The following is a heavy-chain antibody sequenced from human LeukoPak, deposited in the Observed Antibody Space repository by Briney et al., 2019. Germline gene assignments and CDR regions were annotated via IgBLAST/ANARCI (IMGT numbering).Heavy chain of an antibody. CDR3: ATDPACSGGSCYDMGY. CDR2: FDPEDGET. V-gene: IGHV1-24*01. Sequence: ASVKVSCKVSGYTLTELSMHWVRQAPGKGLEWMGGFDPEDGETIYAQKFQGRVTMTEDTSTDTAYMELSSLRSEDTAVYYCATDPACSGGSCYDMGYWGQGTLVTVSS. D-gene: IGHD2-15*01. CDR1: GYTLTELS. J-gene: IGHJ4*02.